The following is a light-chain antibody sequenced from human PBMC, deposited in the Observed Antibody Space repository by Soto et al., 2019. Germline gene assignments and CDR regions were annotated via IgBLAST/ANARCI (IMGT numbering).Light chain of an antibody. V-gene: IGKV1-5*03. Sequence: DIQMTQSPSTLSASVGDRVTITCRASQNINSWLAWYQQKPGKAPKLLIYKASTLESEVPFRFGGSGSGTEFTLTIDSLQHDHFATYYCQQYSGFTWTFGQGTKVDIK. CDR1: QNINSW. J-gene: IGKJ1*01. CDR2: KAS. CDR3: QQYSGFTWT.